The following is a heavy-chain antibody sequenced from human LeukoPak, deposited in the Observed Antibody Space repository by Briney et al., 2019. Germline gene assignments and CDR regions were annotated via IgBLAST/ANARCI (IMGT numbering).Heavy chain of an antibody. CDR2: IDKKDNFYAT. CDR1: GFTFSGSA. J-gene: IGHJ5*02. CDR3: PRDSGTYNWLDP. D-gene: IGHD1-26*01. Sequence: GSLRLSCAASGFTFSGSAIHWVRQSSGKGLEWVGHIDKKDNFYATTSAASVTGRFTISRDDSKNTAYLQMNSLKTEDTALYYCPRDSGTYNWLDPWGQGTLVTVSS. V-gene: IGHV3-73*01.